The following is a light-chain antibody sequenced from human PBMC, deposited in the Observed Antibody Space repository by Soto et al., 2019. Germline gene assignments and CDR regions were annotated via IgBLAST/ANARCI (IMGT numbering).Light chain of an antibody. CDR2: AAS. J-gene: IGKJ5*01. Sequence: DIQMTQSPSSLSASVGDRVTIPCRASQNINNYLNWYQQKPGKAPKLLIYAASNLQSGVPSRFSGSGSGTDFTLTISSLQPEDFATYYCQQSYTTLITFGQGTRLEI. V-gene: IGKV1-39*01. CDR1: QNINNY. CDR3: QQSYTTLIT.